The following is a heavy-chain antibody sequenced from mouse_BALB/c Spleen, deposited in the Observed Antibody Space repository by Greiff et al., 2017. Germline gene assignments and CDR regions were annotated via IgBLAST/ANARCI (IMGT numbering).Heavy chain of an antibody. CDR1: GFTFSSFG. CDR3: AREGDGAWFAY. V-gene: IGHV5-17*02. D-gene: IGHD3-3*01. CDR2: ISSGSSTI. Sequence: EVQRVESGGGLVQPGGSRKLSCAASGFTFSSFGMHWVRQAPEKGLEWVAYISSGSSTIYYADTVKGRFTISRDNPKNTLFLQMTSLRSEDTAMYYCAREGDGAWFAYWGQGTLVTVSA. J-gene: IGHJ3*01.